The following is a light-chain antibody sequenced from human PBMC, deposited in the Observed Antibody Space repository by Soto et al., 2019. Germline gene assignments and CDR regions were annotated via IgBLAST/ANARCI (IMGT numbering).Light chain of an antibody. CDR2: DAS. CDR1: QSISSW. Sequence: DIQMTQSPSTLSASVGARVPITCRASQSISSWLAWYQQNPGKAPKLLIYDASSLESGVPSRFSGSGSGTEFTLTISSLQPDDFATYYCQQYNSYWTFGQGTKVDIK. CDR3: QQYNSYWT. V-gene: IGKV1-5*01. J-gene: IGKJ1*01.